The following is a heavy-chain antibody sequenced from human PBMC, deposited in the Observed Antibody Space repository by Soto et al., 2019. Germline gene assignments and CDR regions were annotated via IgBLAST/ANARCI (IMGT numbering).Heavy chain of an antibody. Sequence: EVQLLESGGGLVQPGGSLRLSCAASGFTFSSYAMNWVRQAPGKGLEWVSSISGSGSSIYYAGSVKGRFTISRDNSKNTLYRQMNSLRAEDMAVYYGAKGALCSSTNCYVLSCFDPWGQGTLVTVSS. CDR1: GFTFSSYA. D-gene: IGHD2-2*01. CDR3: AKGALCSSTNCYVLSCFDP. J-gene: IGHJ5*02. CDR2: ISGSGSSI. V-gene: IGHV3-23*01.